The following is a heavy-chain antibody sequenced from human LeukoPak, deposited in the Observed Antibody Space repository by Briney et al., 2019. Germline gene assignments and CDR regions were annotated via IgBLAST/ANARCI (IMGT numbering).Heavy chain of an antibody. V-gene: IGHV1-18*01. CDR1: GYTFTSYG. D-gene: IGHD2-2*01. CDR2: ISAYNGNT. CDR3: ARDYFSYCSSTSCSINWFDP. J-gene: IGHJ5*02. Sequence: ASVKVSCKASGYTFTSYGISWVRQAPGQGLEWVGWISAYNGNTNYAQKLQGRVTMTTDTSPSTAYMELRSLRSDDTAVYYCARDYFSYCSSTSCSINWFDPWGQGTLVTVSS.